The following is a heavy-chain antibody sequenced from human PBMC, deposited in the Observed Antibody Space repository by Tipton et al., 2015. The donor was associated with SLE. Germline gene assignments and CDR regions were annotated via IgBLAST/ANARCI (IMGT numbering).Heavy chain of an antibody. CDR2: INHSGST. Sequence: TLSLTCTVSGGSISSSSYYWGWIRQPPGKGLEWIGEINHSGSTNYNPSLKSRVTISVDTSKNQFSLKLSSVTAADTAVYYCAREGGYYDYVWGSYRKGYYFDYWGQGTLVTVSS. CDR1: GGSISSSSYY. CDR3: AREGGYYDYVWGSYRKGYYFDY. J-gene: IGHJ4*02. V-gene: IGHV4-39*07. D-gene: IGHD3-16*02.